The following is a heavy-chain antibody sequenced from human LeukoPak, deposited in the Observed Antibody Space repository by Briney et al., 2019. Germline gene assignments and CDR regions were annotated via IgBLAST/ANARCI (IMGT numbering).Heavy chain of an antibody. J-gene: IGHJ4*02. D-gene: IGHD2-15*01. CDR1: VFALDEHG. CDR3: ARAPIACPFYFDY. Sequence: GGALRLSCTAPVFALDEHGMCWVRQVLGKGLEWMSCINRSSGCTGYADPLRARFTISRDNAKNSLYLQMDSLRAEDTALYYCARAPIACPFYFDYWGQGTLVTVSS. CDR2: INRSSGCT. V-gene: IGHV3-20*04.